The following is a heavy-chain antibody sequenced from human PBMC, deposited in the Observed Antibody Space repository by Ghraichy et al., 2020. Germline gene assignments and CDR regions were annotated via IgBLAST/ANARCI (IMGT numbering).Heavy chain of an antibody. CDR1: GFTISDKF. D-gene: IGHD6-13*01. CDR2: ISGDGST. V-gene: IGHV3-53*01. Sequence: GSLRLSCAASGFTISDKFMTWVRQAPGKGLECVSVISGDGSTHYADSVKDRFTISRDYSRNTVYLQMNSLRADDTAVYYCAHSSSWPGYFDHWGQGTLVTVSS. J-gene: IGHJ4*02. CDR3: AHSSSWPGYFDH.